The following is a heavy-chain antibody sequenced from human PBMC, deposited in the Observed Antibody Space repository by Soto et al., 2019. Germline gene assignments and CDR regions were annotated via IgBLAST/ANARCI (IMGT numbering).Heavy chain of an antibody. Sequence: LRLSCAACGFTFSSYWMSWVRQAPGKGLEWVANIKQDGSEKYYVDSVKGRFTISRDNAKNSLYLQMNSLRAEDTAVYYCARVADIVVVPAAIGYYYYGMDVWGQGTTVTVSS. V-gene: IGHV3-7*01. CDR3: ARVADIVVVPAAIGYYYYGMDV. CDR2: IKQDGSEK. D-gene: IGHD2-2*01. CDR1: GFTFSSYW. J-gene: IGHJ6*02.